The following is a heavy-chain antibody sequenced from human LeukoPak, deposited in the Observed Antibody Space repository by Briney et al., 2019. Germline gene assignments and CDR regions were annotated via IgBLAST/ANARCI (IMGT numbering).Heavy chain of an antibody. V-gene: IGHV4-34*01. Sequence: SETLSLTCAVYSESFIGYYWSWIRQPPGKGLEWIGSIYYSGSTYYNPSLKSRVTISVDTSKNQFSLKLSSVTAADTAVYYCARQRVYDILTGYYLLTQFDYWGQGTLVTVSS. CDR3: ARQRVYDILTGYYLLTQFDY. CDR2: IYYSGST. J-gene: IGHJ4*02. D-gene: IGHD3-9*01. CDR1: SESFIGYY.